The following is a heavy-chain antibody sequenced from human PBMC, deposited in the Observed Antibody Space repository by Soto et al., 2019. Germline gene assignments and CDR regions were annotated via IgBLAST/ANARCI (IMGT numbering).Heavy chain of an antibody. CDR3: AKDIGDAWGDVAFDT. CDR2: ISWNSGSI. CDR1: GFTFDDYA. J-gene: IGHJ3*02. D-gene: IGHD3-16*01. V-gene: IGHV3-9*01. Sequence: GGSLRLSCAASGFTFDDYAMHWVRQAPGKGLEWVSGISWNSGSIGYADSVKGRFTISRDNAKNSLYLQMNSLRAEDTALYYCAKDIGDAWGDVAFDTWGQGTMVTVSS.